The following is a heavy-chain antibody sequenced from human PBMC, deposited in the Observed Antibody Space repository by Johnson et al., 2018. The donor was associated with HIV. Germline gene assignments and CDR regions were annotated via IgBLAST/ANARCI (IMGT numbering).Heavy chain of an antibody. Sequence: VQLVESGGGLVQPGGSLRLSCAASGFTVSSNYMSWVRQAPGKGLEWVSVIYSGGSTYYADSVKGRFTISRDNSKNTLYLQMNSLRAEDTAVYYCAQTTVTRARGAFDSWGQGTMVTVSS. D-gene: IGHD4-11*01. CDR1: GFTVSSNY. CDR3: AQTTVTRARGAFDS. CDR2: IYSGGST. V-gene: IGHV3-66*01. J-gene: IGHJ3*02.